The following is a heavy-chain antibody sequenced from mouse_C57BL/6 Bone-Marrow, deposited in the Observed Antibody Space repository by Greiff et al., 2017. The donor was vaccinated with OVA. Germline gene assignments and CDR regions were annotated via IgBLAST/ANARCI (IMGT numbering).Heavy chain of an antibody. J-gene: IGHJ2*01. Sequence: EVKLQESGGDLVKPGGSLKLSCAASGFTFSSYGMSWVRQTPDKRLEWVATISSGGSYTYYPDSVKGRFTISRDNAKNTLYLQMSSLKSEDTAMYYCARLYGGLNYWGQGTTLTVSS. CDR3: ARLYGGLNY. V-gene: IGHV5-6*01. D-gene: IGHD1-1*02. CDR2: ISSGGSYT. CDR1: GFTFSSYG.